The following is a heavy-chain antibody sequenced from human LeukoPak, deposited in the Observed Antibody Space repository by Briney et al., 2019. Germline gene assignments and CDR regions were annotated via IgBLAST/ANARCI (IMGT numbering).Heavy chain of an antibody. Sequence: SETLSLTCTVSGGSISSYYWSWIRQPPGKGLEWIGYIYYSGSTNYNPSLKSRVTISVDTSKNQFSLKLSSVTAADTAVYYCARAPKSPTLVATIRTQVSYFDYWGQGTLVTVSS. CDR1: GGSISSYY. CDR2: IYYSGST. D-gene: IGHD5-12*01. V-gene: IGHV4-59*08. CDR3: ARAPKSPTLVATIRTQVSYFDY. J-gene: IGHJ4*02.